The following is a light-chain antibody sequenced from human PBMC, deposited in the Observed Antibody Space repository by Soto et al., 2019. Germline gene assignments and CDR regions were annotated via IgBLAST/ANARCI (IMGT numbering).Light chain of an antibody. CDR3: CSYAGSSTWG. Sequence: QSALTQPASVSGSPGQSITISCTGTSSDVGSYNLVSWYQQHPGKAPKLMIYEVSKRPSGVSNRFSGSKSGHTASLTIAGLQAEDEADYYCCSYAGSSTWGFGGGTKLTVL. CDR1: SSDVGSYNL. J-gene: IGLJ3*02. V-gene: IGLV2-23*02. CDR2: EVS.